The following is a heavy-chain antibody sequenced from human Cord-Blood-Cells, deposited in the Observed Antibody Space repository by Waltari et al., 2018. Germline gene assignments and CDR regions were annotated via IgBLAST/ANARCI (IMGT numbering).Heavy chain of an antibody. V-gene: IGHV1-69*01. Sequence: SYAISWVRQAPGQGLEWMGGIIPIFGTANYAQKFQGRVTITADESTSTAYMELGSLRSEDTAVYYCARDRQFGRNYDILTGYYYWGQGTLVTVSS. J-gene: IGHJ4*02. CDR1: SYA. CDR2: IIPIFGTA. CDR3: ARDRQFGRNYDILTGYYY. D-gene: IGHD3-9*01.